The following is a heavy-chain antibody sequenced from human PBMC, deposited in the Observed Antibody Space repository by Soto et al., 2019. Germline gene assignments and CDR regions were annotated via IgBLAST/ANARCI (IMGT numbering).Heavy chain of an antibody. CDR1: GLNFDSFW. D-gene: IGHD4-4*01. CDR2: IQGDGSVK. Sequence: HPGGSLRLSCAASGLNFDSFWMTWVRQAPGKGLEWVANIQGDGSVKYYLDSVKGRFTISRDNANNLLSLQMNNLRAEDTAFYYCARDLTPYVADSNSWYDALDVWGQGTLVTVSS. V-gene: IGHV3-7*05. J-gene: IGHJ4*02. CDR3: ARDLTPYVADSNSWYDALDV.